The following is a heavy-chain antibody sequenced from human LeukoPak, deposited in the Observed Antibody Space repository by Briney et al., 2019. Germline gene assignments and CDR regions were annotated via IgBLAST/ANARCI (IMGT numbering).Heavy chain of an antibody. D-gene: IGHD3-22*01. Sequence: KSSETLSLTCTVSGVSISSGGYYWSWIRQHPGKGLEWIGYIYSSGSTFYNPSLKGQVAISIDTSQNQFSLKLNSVTAADTAVYYCVARDNSGYYDASWGPGTLVTVSS. CDR3: VARDNSGYYDAS. J-gene: IGHJ4*02. V-gene: IGHV4-31*01. CDR1: GVSISSGGYY. CDR2: IYSSGST.